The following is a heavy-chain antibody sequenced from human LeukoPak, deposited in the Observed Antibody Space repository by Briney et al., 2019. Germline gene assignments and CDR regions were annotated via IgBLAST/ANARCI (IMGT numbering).Heavy chain of an antibody. D-gene: IGHD5-18*01. CDR3: ARDRSGYSYGIYYYYGMDV. V-gene: IGHV4-59*01. J-gene: IGHJ6*02. Sequence: SETLSLTCTVSGGSISSYYWSWIRQPPGKGLEWIGYIYYSGSTNYNPSLKSRVTISVDTSKNQFSLKLSSVTAADTAVYYCARDRSGYSYGIYYYYGMDVWGQGTTVSVSS. CDR1: GGSISSYY. CDR2: IYYSGST.